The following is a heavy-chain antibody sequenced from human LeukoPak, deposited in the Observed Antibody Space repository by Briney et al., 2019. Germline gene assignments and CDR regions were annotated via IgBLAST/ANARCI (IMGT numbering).Heavy chain of an antibody. Sequence: GESLKISCKGSGYNFSTYWIGWVRQMPGKGLEWMGIIYPSDSDTRYSPSFQGQVTISADKSISTAYLQWSSLKALDTAMYYCARRLYDSGWCLDYWGQGTLVTVSS. CDR1: GYNFSTYW. CDR2: IYPSDSDT. V-gene: IGHV5-51*01. D-gene: IGHD6-19*01. CDR3: ARRLYDSGWCLDY. J-gene: IGHJ4*02.